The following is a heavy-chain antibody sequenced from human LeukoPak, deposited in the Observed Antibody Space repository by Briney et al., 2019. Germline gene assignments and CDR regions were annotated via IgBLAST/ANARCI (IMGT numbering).Heavy chain of an antibody. V-gene: IGHV3-53*01. J-gene: IGHJ6*02. CDR3: ARTTGARTFYFNGMDV. Sequence: GGSLRLSCAASEFTVSDNYMSWVRQAPGKGLEWVSILYSGGNAYYTDSVKGRFTISRDNSKNTVCLQMNSLRAGDTAVYFCARTTGARTFYFNGMDVWGQGTTVTVSS. D-gene: IGHD1-1*01. CDR1: EFTVSDNY. CDR2: LYSGGNA.